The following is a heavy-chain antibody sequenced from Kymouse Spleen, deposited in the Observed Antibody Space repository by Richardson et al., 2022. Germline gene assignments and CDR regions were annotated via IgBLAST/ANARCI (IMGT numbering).Heavy chain of an antibody. CDR1: GGSISSSSYY. Sequence: QLQLQESGPGLVKPSETLSLTCTVSGGSISSSSYYWGWIRQPPGKGLEWIGSIYYSGSTYYNPSLKSRVTISVDTSKNQFSLKLSSVTAADTAVYYCAREYYYGSGSYLGDWFDPWGQGTLVTVSS. CDR2: IYYSGST. D-gene: IGHD3-10*01. CDR3: AREYYYGSGSYLGDWFDP. V-gene: IGHV4-39*01. J-gene: IGHJ5*02.